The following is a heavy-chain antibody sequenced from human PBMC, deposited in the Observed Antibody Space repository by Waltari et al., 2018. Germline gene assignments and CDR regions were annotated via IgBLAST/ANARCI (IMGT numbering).Heavy chain of an antibody. CDR2: VSYSGTT. D-gene: IGHD1-1*01. Sequence: QLQLQESSPRLVRPSETLSLICRVSGVSITSNRHYWAWIRQSPGQGLEWIGTVSYSGTTYISPSLKSRVSVSRDTSKNQVSLILGSVTAADMAVYYCATYMGASVGTAAFDVWGQGTMVTVSS. V-gene: IGHV4-39*01. J-gene: IGHJ3*01. CDR1: GVSITSNRHY. CDR3: ATYMGASVGTAAFDV.